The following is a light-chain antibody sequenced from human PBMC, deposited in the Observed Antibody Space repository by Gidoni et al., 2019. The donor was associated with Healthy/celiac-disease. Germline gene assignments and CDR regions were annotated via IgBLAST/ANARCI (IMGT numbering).Light chain of an antibody. CDR3: QQDYNLLT. V-gene: IGKV3D-7*01. J-gene: IGKJ4*01. CDR2: GAS. Sequence: EIVMTQSPATLSLSPGERATLSCRASQSVSSSYLSWYQQKPGQAPRLLIYGASTSATGIPARFSGSGSGTDFTLTISSLQPEDFAVYYCQQDYNLLTFCGGTKVEIK. CDR1: QSVSSSY.